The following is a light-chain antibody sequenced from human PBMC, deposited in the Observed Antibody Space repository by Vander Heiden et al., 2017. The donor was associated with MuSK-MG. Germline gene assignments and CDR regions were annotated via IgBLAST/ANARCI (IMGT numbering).Light chain of an antibody. Sequence: EIVLTQSPGTLSLSPGDRATLPCRASQSISSNYLAWYQQKPGQAPRLLIYGASSRATDTPDRFSGSGSGTDFTRTISRLEPEDFAVYYCQQYGTSPPYIFGQGTKLEI. CDR2: GAS. CDR3: QQYGTSPPYI. V-gene: IGKV3-20*01. CDR1: QSISSNY. J-gene: IGKJ2*01.